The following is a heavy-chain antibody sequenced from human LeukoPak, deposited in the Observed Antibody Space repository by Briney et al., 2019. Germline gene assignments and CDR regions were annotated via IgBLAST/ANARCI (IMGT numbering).Heavy chain of an antibody. D-gene: IGHD2-21*01. CDR1: GFTLADLS. J-gene: IGHJ6*03. CDR3: ATGVYCATTTCPGYQHYYYFMDV. CDR2: FDRKNGDT. V-gene: IGHV1-24*01. Sequence: ASVKVSCEVSGFTLADLSMHWVRQAPGKGLEWVGGFDRKNGDTIYAQRFRGRVTLTEDTSTGTAYMDLSSLSADDTAVYYCATGVYCATTTCPGYQHYYYFMDVWGKGTTVTVSS.